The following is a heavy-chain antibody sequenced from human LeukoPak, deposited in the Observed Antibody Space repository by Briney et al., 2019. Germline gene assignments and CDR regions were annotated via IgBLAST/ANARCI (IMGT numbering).Heavy chain of an antibody. CDR2: IYYSGST. CDR1: GGSLSSYY. V-gene: IGHV4-59*01. J-gene: IGHJ4*02. D-gene: IGHD4-17*01. CDR3: ARGGLGSPSDY. Sequence: SETLSLTCTVSGGSLSSYYWSWIRQPPGKGLEWIGYIYYSGSTNYNPSLKSRVTISVDTSKNQFSLKLSSVTAADTAVYYCARGGLGSPSDYWGQGTLVTVSS.